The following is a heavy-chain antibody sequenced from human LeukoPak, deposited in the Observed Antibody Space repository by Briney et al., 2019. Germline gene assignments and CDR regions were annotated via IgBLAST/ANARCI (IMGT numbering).Heavy chain of an antibody. V-gene: IGHV3-23*01. CDR1: GFTFSSYA. Sequence: GGSLRLSCAASGFTFSSYAMSWVRQAPGKGLEWVSAISSSGGSTYYADSVKGRFTISRDNSKNTLYLQMNSLRAEDTAVYYCAKRKYSSSSEDYFDYWGQGTLVTVSS. D-gene: IGHD6-6*01. J-gene: IGHJ4*02. CDR3: AKRKYSSSSEDYFDY. CDR2: ISSSGGST.